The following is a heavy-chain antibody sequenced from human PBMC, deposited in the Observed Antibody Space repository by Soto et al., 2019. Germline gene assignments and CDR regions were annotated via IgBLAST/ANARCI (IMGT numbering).Heavy chain of an antibody. CDR1: GFIFSDYP. D-gene: IGHD5-12*01. J-gene: IGHJ4*02. V-gene: IGHV3-64*04. Sequence: PGGSLRLSCSASGFIFSDYPMHWVLQAPGKGLEYVAAISKNGADTYYPDSVRCRFTISRDNSKNSLYLQMNSLRTEDTALYYCAKGMATTPFYFDYWGQGTLVTVSS. CDR2: ISKNGADT. CDR3: AKGMATTPFYFDY.